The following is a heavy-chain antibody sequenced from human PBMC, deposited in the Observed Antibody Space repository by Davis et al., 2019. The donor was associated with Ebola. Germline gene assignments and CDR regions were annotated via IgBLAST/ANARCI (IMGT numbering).Heavy chain of an antibody. CDR3: AREGYYFYGMDV. CDR1: VITFSSYA. V-gene: IGHV3-23*01. CDR2: ISGSGGST. Sequence: GESLKISCTDSVITFSSYAMTWVRQAPGKGLEWVSAISGSGGSTYYADSVKGRFTISRDNAKNSLYLQMNSLRAEDTAVYFCAREGYYFYGMDVWGHGTTVTVSS. J-gene: IGHJ6*02.